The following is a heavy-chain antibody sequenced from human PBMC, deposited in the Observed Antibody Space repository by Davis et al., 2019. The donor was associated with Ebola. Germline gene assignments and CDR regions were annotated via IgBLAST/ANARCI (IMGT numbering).Heavy chain of an antibody. CDR1: VITFSSYA. D-gene: IGHD3-3*01. V-gene: IGHV3-23*01. CDR2: ISGSGGST. J-gene: IGHJ6*04. CDR3: AKSGLSFGVVKYHYGMDV. Sequence: GGSLRLSCTDSVITFSSYAMTWVRQAPGKGLEWVSAISGSGGSTYYTDSVKGRFIISRDNSKNTLYLQMNSLRAEDTAVYYCAKSGLSFGVVKYHYGMDVWGKGTTVTVSS.